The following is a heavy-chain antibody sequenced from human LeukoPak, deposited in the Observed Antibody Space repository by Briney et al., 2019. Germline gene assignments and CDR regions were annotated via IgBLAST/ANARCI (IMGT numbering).Heavy chain of an antibody. Sequence: GGSLRLSCAASGFSFSTYAMHWVRQAPGKGLEWVAMIWYDGSNKHYADSVKGRFTISRDNSKNTLYLQMNSLRAEDTAVYYCARDQVLYGSYYFDYWGQGTLVTVSS. D-gene: IGHD3-10*01. J-gene: IGHJ4*02. CDR1: GFSFSTYA. CDR3: ARDQVLYGSYYFDY. CDR2: IWYDGSNK. V-gene: IGHV3-33*01.